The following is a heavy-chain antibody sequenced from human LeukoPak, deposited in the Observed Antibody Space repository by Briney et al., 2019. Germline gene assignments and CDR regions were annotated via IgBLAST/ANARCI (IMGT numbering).Heavy chain of an antibody. D-gene: IGHD6-19*01. CDR1: GFTFSSYS. CDR2: ISSSSSYI. J-gene: IGHJ4*02. CDR3: AREPVAGTVRGGY. Sequence: GGSLRLSCAASGFTFSSYSMNWVRQAPGKGLEWVSSISSSSSYIYYADSVKGRFTISRDNAKNSLYLQMSSLRAEDTAVYYCAREPVAGTVRGGYWGQGTLVTVSS. V-gene: IGHV3-21*01.